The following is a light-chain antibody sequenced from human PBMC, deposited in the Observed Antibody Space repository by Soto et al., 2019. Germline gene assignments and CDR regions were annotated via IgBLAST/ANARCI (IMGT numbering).Light chain of an antibody. CDR1: QSVSSSY. Sequence: EIVLTQSPGTLFLSPGDRATLSCRASQSVSSSYLAWYQQKPGQAPRLLIYGASSRATGIPDRFSGSGSGTDFTLTISRLEPEDFAVYYCQQYGSSPLFTFGPGTKVDIK. J-gene: IGKJ3*01. CDR2: GAS. V-gene: IGKV3-20*01. CDR3: QQYGSSPLFT.